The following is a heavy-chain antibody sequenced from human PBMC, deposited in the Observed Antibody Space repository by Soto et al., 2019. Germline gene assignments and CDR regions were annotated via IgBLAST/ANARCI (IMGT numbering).Heavy chain of an antibody. CDR3: ARADYYYDSSGYSFYFDY. Sequence: PSETLSLTCDVSGYSISNGYYWGWIRQPPGGGLEWIGTLYHSGTTYYSPSLKSRVTISVDTSQNQFSLKLSSVTAADTAVYYCARADYYYDSSGYSFYFDYWGQGTLVTVSS. CDR2: LYHSGTT. V-gene: IGHV4-38-2*01. CDR1: GYSISNGYY. J-gene: IGHJ4*02. D-gene: IGHD3-22*01.